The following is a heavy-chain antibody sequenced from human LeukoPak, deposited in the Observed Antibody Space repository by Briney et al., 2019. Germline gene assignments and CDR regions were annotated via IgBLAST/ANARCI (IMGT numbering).Heavy chain of an antibody. CDR2: INQDGSEK. CDR3: ARDVRNRVGLNYYHQYMDV. V-gene: IGHV3-7*01. CDR1: GFSLSSYD. J-gene: IGHJ6*03. D-gene: IGHD1-26*01. Sequence: PGGSLRLSCAASGFSLSSYDMNWVRQAPGKGLEWVANINQDGSEKYYVDSVKGRFIISRDNAENSVYLHMNSLRADDTAVYYCARDVRNRVGLNYYHQYMDVWGKGTTVTVSS.